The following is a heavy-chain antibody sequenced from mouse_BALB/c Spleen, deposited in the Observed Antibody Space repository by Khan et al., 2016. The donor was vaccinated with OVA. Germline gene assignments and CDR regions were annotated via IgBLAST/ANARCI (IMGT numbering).Heavy chain of an antibody. CDR3: ARGGYSSFAY. J-gene: IGHJ3*01. Sequence: VQLKESGTVLARPGASVKMSCKASGYSFTSYLIHWIKQRSGQGLEWIGDIYPGNGDTTYNQKFKDKAKLTAGTSANTAYMELSSLTNEDSAVYYCARGGYSSFAYWGQGTLVTVSA. D-gene: IGHD2-12*01. V-gene: IGHV1-5*01. CDR1: GYSFTSYL. CDR2: IYPGNGDT.